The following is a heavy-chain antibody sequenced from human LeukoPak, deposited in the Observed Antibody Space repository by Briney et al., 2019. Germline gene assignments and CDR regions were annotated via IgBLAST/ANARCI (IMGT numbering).Heavy chain of an antibody. V-gene: IGHV3-30-3*01. Sequence: GGSLRLSCAASGFTLSSYAMHWVRQAPGKGLEWVAVISYDGSNKYYADSVKGRFTISRDNSKNTLYLQMNSLRAEDTAVYYCARGGPNYYGSGSSRYYYYYGMDVWGQGTTVTVSS. CDR2: ISYDGSNK. J-gene: IGHJ6*02. CDR3: ARGGPNYYGSGSSRYYYYYGMDV. CDR1: GFTLSSYA. D-gene: IGHD3-10*01.